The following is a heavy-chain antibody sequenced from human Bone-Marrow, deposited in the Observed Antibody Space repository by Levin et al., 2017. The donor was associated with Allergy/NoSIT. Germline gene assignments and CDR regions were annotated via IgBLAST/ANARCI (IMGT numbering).Heavy chain of an antibody. Sequence: GGSLRLSCAASGFTFSSYEMNWVRQAPGKGLEWVSYISSSGSTIYYADSVKGRFTISRDNAKDSLYLQMNSLRAEDTAVYYCARDDYGDYVWHFDLWGRGTLVTVSS. V-gene: IGHV3-48*03. D-gene: IGHD4-17*01. CDR3: ARDDYGDYVWHFDL. J-gene: IGHJ2*01. CDR2: ISSSGSTI. CDR1: GFTFSSYE.